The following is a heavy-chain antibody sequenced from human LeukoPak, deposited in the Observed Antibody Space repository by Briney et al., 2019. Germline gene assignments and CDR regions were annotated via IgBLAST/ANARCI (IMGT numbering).Heavy chain of an antibody. D-gene: IGHD5/OR15-5a*01. CDR2: ISAYTGNT. CDR3: AREVSTLFDY. V-gene: IGHV1-18*01. Sequence: XSVKVSCKASGYTFTSYGISWVRQAPGEGLEWMGWISAYTGNTNYAQKLQGRVTMTTDTSTSTAYMELRSLRSDDTAVYYCAREVSTLFDYWGQGTLVTVSS. J-gene: IGHJ4*02. CDR1: GYTFTSYG.